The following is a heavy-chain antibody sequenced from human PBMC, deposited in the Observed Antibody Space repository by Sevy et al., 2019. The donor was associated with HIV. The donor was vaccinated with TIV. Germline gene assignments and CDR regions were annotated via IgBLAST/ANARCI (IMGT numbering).Heavy chain of an antibody. CDR1: GFTFSRYS. Sequence: GGSLRLSCAASGFTFSRYSMNWVRQAPGKGLEWISYISSNSAAIYYPDSVKGRFTVSRDNANTALSLQMNSLRDDDTAVYYCAKDRDFWRAACYFDYWGQGTLVTVSS. CDR2: ISSNSAAI. D-gene: IGHD3-3*01. J-gene: IGHJ4*02. V-gene: IGHV3-48*02. CDR3: AKDRDFWRAACYFDY.